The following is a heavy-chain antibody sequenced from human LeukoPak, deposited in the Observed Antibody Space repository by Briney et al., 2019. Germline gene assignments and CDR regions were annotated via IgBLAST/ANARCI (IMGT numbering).Heavy chain of an antibody. Sequence: GGSLRLSCAASGFTVSSNYMSWVRQAPGKGLEWVAVISDDGRHNYYADSVKGRFTISRDNSKSTLYLQMNSLRDDDSAAYFCARVYLERLTAGYFDHWGQGTQVTVSP. V-gene: IGHV3-30*03. D-gene: IGHD2-8*01. J-gene: IGHJ4*02. CDR3: ARVYLERLTAGYFDH. CDR1: GFTVSSNY. CDR2: ISDDGRHN.